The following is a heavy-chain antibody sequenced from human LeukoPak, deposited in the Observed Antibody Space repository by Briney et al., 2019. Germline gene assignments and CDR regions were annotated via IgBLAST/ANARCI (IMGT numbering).Heavy chain of an antibody. CDR3: ARGDSGWHYYCDY. CDR1: GYSFTSYW. Sequence: KPGESLKISCKGSGYSFTSYWIGWVRQMPGKGLEWMGIIYPGDSDTRYSPSFQGQVTISADKSISTAYLQWSSLKASDTAIDYRARGDSGWHYYCDYWGQGTLVTVSS. V-gene: IGHV5-51*01. D-gene: IGHD6-25*01. J-gene: IGHJ4*02. CDR2: IYPGDSDT.